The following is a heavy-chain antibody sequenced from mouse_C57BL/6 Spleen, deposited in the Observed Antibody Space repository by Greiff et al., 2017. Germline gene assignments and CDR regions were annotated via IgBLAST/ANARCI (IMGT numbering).Heavy chain of an antibody. D-gene: IGHD1-1*01. V-gene: IGHV1-63*01. Sequence: QVQLQQSGAELVRPGTSVTMSCKASGYTFTNYWIGWAKQRPGHGLEWIGDIYAGGGYTNYNEKLNGKATLTAEQSASTAYMQFSSLTSEDSAIYYCARYYYGSSQDYFDYRGQGTTLTVSS. CDR3: ARYYYGSSQDYFDY. CDR2: IYAGGGYT. J-gene: IGHJ2*01. CDR1: GYTFTNYW.